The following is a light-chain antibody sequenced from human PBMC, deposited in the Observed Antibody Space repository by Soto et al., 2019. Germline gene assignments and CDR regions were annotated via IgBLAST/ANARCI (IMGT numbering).Light chain of an antibody. CDR1: AIEDKS. J-gene: IGLJ3*02. Sequence: SYELTQPPSVSVAPGRTASITCGGSAIEDKSVHWYQQKPGQAPLLVVNDDSDRPSGIPERFSGSNSGNRATLTISSVEAGDEADYYCQVWDSSSDHWVFGGGTKLTVL. CDR3: QVWDSSSDHWV. V-gene: IGLV3-21*02. CDR2: DDS.